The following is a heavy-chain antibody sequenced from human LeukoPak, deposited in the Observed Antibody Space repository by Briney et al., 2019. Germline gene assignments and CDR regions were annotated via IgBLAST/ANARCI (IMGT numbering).Heavy chain of an antibody. D-gene: IGHD3-22*01. CDR3: ARGSDSSGYYLSWYFDL. CDR1: GYSISSGYY. J-gene: IGHJ2*01. Sequence: TSETLSLTCTVSGYSISSGYYWGWIRQPPRKGLEWIGSIYHSGSTYYNPSLKSRVTISVDTSKNQFSLKLSSVTAADTAVYYCARGSDSSGYYLSWYFDLWGRGTLVTVSS. CDR2: IYHSGST. V-gene: IGHV4-38-2*02.